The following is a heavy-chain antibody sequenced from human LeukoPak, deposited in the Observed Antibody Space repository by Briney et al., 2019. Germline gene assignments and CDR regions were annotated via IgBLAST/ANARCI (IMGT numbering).Heavy chain of an antibody. CDR1: GFTFDDYA. V-gene: IGHV3-9*03. Sequence: PGGSLRLSCAASGFTFDDYAMHWVRHVPGKGLEWVSGISWNSGSIGYADSVKGRFTISRDNAKNSLYLQMNSLRAEDMALYYCAKASGSYDYYYMDGWGKGTTGTVS. J-gene: IGHJ6*03. CDR2: ISWNSGSI. CDR3: AKASGSYDYYYMDG. D-gene: IGHD1-26*01.